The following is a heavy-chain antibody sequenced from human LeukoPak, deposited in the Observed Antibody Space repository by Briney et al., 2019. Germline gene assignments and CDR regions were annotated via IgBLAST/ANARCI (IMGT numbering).Heavy chain of an antibody. J-gene: IGHJ4*02. CDR3: AREFALTTATAHYFDY. Sequence: KPSETLSLTCTVSGGSVRSGNYFWSWIRQPPGKALEWIGHIYYSGGTKYNPSLKSRVTISVDTSKNQFSLKLSSLTAADTAVYYCAREFALTTATAHYFDYWGQGTLVTVSS. CDR2: IYYSGGT. D-gene: IGHD4-17*01. V-gene: IGHV4-61*01. CDR1: GGSVRSGNYF.